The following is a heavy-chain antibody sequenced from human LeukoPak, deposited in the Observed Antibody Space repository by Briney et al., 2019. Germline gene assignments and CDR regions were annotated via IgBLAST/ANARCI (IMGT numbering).Heavy chain of an antibody. V-gene: IGHV6-1*01. D-gene: IGHD3-10*01. CDR2: TYYRSKWYN. CDR1: GDSVSSNSAA. Sequence: SQTLSLTCAISGDSVSSNSAAWNWIRQSPSRGLEWLGRTYYRSKWYNDYAVSVRSRITINPDTSKNQFSLQLNSVTPEDTAVYYCARAFPTRFGYYYYYYMDVWGKGTTVTVSS. CDR3: ARAFPTRFGYYYYYYMDV. J-gene: IGHJ6*03.